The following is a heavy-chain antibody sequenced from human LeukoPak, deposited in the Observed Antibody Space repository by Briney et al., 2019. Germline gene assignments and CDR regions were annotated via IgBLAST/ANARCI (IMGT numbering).Heavy chain of an antibody. J-gene: IGHJ5*02. CDR3: ARSRAFNSGAFDP. CDR2: IYNGVNT. V-gene: IGHV4-61*01. CDR1: GASVSSASY. Sequence: PSETLSLTCTVSGASVSSASYWTWIRRPPGQGVEWIAHIYNGVNTNYNPSLKSRVTISVDTSKNQFSLRLNSVTAADTAVYYCARSRAFNSGAFDPWGQGSLVTVSS. D-gene: IGHD1-26*01.